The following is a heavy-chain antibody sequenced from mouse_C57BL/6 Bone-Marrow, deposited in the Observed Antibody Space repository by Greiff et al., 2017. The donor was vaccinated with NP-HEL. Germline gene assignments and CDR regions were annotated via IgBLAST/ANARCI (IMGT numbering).Heavy chain of an antibody. CDR1: GYTFTDYY. D-gene: IGHD2-3*01. CDR2: INPNNGGT. V-gene: IGHV1-26*01. Sequence: EVQLQQSGPELVKPGASVKISCKASGYTFTDYYMNWVKQSHGKSLEWIGDINPNNGGTSYNQKFKGKATLTVDKSSSTAYMELRSLTSEDSAVYYCARAHGYSPPSRGHGTTLTLSP. J-gene: IGHJ2*01. CDR3: ARAHGYSPPS.